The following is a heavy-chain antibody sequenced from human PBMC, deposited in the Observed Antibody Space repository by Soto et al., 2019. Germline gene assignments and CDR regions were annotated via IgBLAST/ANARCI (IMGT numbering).Heavy chain of an antibody. CDR1: GYTFTSYG. D-gene: IGHD3-9*01. Sequence: QVQLVQSGAEVKKPGASVKVSCKASGYTFTSYGISWVRQAPGQGLEWMGWISAYNGNTNYAQKLQGRVTMTTDKSTSTAYMELRSLRSDDTAVYYCARGVPRLRYFDWSYYMDVWGKGTTVTVSS. CDR2: ISAYNGNT. CDR3: ARGVPRLRYFDWSYYMDV. V-gene: IGHV1-18*01. J-gene: IGHJ6*03.